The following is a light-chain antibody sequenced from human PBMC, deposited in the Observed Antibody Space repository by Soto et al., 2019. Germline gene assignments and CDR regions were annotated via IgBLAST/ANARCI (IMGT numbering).Light chain of an antibody. CDR1: QSVSRSY. V-gene: IGKV3-20*01. CDR3: QQYGSSPHT. Sequence: ETVLTQSPGTLSLSQGERATLSCRASQSVSRSYLAWYQQKPGQTPRLLLYVASNRATGIPDRFSGSGSGTDFPLTISRLETEDCAVYYCQQYGSSPHTFGQGTK. CDR2: VAS. J-gene: IGKJ2*01.